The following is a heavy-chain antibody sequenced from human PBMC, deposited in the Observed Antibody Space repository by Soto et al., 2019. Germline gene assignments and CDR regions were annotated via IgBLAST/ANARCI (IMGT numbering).Heavy chain of an antibody. D-gene: IGHD1-26*01. J-gene: IGHJ4*02. CDR2: IKQDGSEK. V-gene: IGHV3-7*01. Sequence: EVQLVESGGGLVQPGGSLRLSCAASGFSFSSYWMSWVRQAPGKGLEWVANIKQDGSEKYYVDSVKGRFTISRDNAKNSLYVQMNSLRAEDTAVYYCARDHIVGATNFDYWGQGTLVTVSS. CDR3: ARDHIVGATNFDY. CDR1: GFSFSSYW.